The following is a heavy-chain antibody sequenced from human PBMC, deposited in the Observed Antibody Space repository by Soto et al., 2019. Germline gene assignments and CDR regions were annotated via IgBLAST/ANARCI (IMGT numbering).Heavy chain of an antibody. CDR2: IYYSGNT. Sequence: QAPLRESGPGLVKPSETLSLTCTVSGDSMSPFYWNWIRQSPVKGLEWIGYIYYSGNTNYNPSLKSRVAISVDTSKTQFYLKLSAVTAAHTAVYYCAGGVYDYWSGYYAGPGLVAGGQGTTV. J-gene: IGHJ6*02. D-gene: IGHD3-3*01. V-gene: IGHV4-59*13. CDR3: AGGVYDYWSGYYAGPGLVA. CDR1: GDSMSPFY.